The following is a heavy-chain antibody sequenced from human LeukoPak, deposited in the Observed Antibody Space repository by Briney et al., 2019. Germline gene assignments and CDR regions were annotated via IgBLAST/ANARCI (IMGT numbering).Heavy chain of an antibody. CDR1: GGTFISYA. CDR3: ASRLYCSDTRCRNFPFAY. V-gene: IGHV1-69*01. CDR2: IIPIFVTA. Sequence: SVKVSCKASGGTFISYAINWVRQAPGQGGEWMGGIIPIFVTANYAQKFQDRVTITADESTSTAYIELSSLRSEDTAIYYCASRLYCSDTRCRNFPFAYWGQGTLVTVSS. J-gene: IGHJ4*02. D-gene: IGHD2-2*01.